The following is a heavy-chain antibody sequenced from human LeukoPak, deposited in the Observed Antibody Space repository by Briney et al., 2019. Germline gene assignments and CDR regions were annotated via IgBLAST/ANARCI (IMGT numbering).Heavy chain of an antibody. J-gene: IGHJ4*02. CDR1: GYTFIHYY. D-gene: IGHD3-22*01. CDR2: INPNSGGT. V-gene: IGHV1-2*02. CDR3: AGVYYDGSGSFDY. Sequence: GASVKVSCKASGYTFIHYYMHWVRQAPGQGLEWMGWINPNSGGTKYAQKFQGRVTMTRDTSISTAYMELSRLRSDDTAVYYCAGVYYDGSGSFDYWGQGTLVTVSS.